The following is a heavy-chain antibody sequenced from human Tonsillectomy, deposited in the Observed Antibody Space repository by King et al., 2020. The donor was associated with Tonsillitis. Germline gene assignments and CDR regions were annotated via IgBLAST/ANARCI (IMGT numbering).Heavy chain of an antibody. D-gene: IGHD4-17*01. CDR3: ARDVDYGDINFDY. CDR2: IIPIFGTA. V-gene: IGHV1-69*01. CDR1: GGTFSSYA. Sequence: HVQLVESGAEVKKPGSSVKVSCKASGGTFSSYAISWVRQAPGQGLEWMVGIIPIFGTANYAQKFQGRVTITADESTSTAYMELSSLRSEDTAVYYCARDVDYGDINFDYWGQGTLVTVSS. J-gene: IGHJ4*02.